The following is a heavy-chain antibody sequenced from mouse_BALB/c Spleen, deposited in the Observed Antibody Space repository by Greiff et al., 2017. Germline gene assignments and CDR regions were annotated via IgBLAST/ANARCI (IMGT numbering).Heavy chain of an antibody. CDR2: IWGDGST. CDR1: GFSLTGYG. J-gene: IGHJ1*01. CDR3: ARVDGYYWYFDV. Sequence: VKLVESGPGLVAPSQSLSITCTVSGFSLTGYGVNWVSQPPGKGLEWLGMIWGDGSTDYNSALKSRLSISKDNSKSQVFLKMNSLQTDDTARYYCARVDGYYWYFDVWGAGTTVTVSS. V-gene: IGHV2-6-7*01. D-gene: IGHD2-3*01.